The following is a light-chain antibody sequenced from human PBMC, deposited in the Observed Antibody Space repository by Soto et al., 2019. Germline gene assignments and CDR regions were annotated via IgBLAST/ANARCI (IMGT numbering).Light chain of an antibody. CDR3: ISYTDRQSDL. Sequence: QSVLTQPASVSGSPGQSISIWRSGTSSDVGSYNHVALYQQFPGKSPKLMIYAVSNRPAEVSDRFSGSKSGITASLTISGLQAEDEADYYCISYTDRQSDLFGTGTK. V-gene: IGLV2-14*03. CDR2: AVS. CDR1: SSDVGSYNH. J-gene: IGLJ1*01.